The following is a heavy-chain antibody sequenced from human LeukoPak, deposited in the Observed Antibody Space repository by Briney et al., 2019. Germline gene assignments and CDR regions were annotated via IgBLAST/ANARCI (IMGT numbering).Heavy chain of an antibody. CDR2: ISSSSDTI. Sequence: GGSLRLSCAASGFTFGPYTMNWVRQAPGKGLEWVSYISSSSDTIYYADSVKGRTTISRDNAKNSLYLHMNGLRAEDTAVYYCARGGPQNGYVESWGQGILVTVSS. CDR1: GFTFGPYT. CDR3: ARGGPQNGYVES. J-gene: IGHJ5*02. D-gene: IGHD3-22*01. V-gene: IGHV3-48*04.